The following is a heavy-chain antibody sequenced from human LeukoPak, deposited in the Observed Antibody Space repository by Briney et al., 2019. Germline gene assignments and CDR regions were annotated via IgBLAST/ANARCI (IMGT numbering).Heavy chain of an antibody. CDR1: GGSISSYY. CDR2: IYYSGTT. V-gene: IGHV4-59*01. Sequence: SETLSLTCTVSGGSISSYYWSWIRQPPGKGLEWIGYIYYSGTTNYNPSLKSRVTISVDTSKNHFSLKLSSVTAADTAVYYCARGTYSGIDYWGQGTLVTVSS. CDR3: ARGTYSGIDY. D-gene: IGHD3-10*01. J-gene: IGHJ4*02.